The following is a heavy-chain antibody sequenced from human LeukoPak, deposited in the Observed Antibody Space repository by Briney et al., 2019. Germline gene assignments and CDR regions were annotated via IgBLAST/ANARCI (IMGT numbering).Heavy chain of an antibody. J-gene: IGHJ5*02. CDR1: GYTFTNHY. CDR3: ASVAGGRYCSSTSCYMRGWFDP. Sequence: GASVKVSCKASGYTFTNHYMYWVRQAPGQGLEWMGGIIPIFGKANYAQKFQGRVTITADESTSTAYMELSSLRSEDTAVYYCASVAGGRYCSSTSCYMRGWFDPWGQGTLVTVSS. D-gene: IGHD2-2*02. CDR2: IIPIFGKA. V-gene: IGHV1-69*13.